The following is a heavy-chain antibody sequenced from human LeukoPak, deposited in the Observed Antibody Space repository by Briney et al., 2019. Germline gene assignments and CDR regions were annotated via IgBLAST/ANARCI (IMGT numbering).Heavy chain of an antibody. D-gene: IGHD1-14*01. CDR2: ISSSGRLM. V-gene: IGHV3-11*01. CDR1: GFTFSDYY. Sequence: GGSLRLSCAASGFTFSDYYINWIRQAPGKGLEWVSHISSSGRLMQYADSVKGRFTITRDNAQNFMSLQMNSLKPEDTAAYYCARDTNNGLDVWGRGTTVTVSS. J-gene: IGHJ6*02. CDR3: ARDTNNGLDV.